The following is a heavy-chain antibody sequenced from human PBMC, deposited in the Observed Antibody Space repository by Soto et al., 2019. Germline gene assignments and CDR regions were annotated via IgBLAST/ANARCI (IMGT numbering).Heavy chain of an antibody. Sequence: QEQLVQSGAEIKKPGSSVKISCEASGGTFSTYAFSWVRQAPGQGLEWMGGIIPIFGSPRYAQKFQGRVTMTAEEFLSTAYMELSSLRSADTAVYYCARYVADITSSDQDLPDDYYSGMDVWGQGTTVTVSS. CDR3: ARYVADITSSDQDLPDDYYSGMDV. D-gene: IGHD6-6*01. CDR1: GGTFSTYA. J-gene: IGHJ6*02. CDR2: IIPIFGSP. V-gene: IGHV1-69*01.